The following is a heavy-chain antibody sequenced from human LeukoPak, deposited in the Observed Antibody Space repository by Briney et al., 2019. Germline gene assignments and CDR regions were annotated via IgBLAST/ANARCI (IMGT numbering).Heavy chain of an antibody. CDR1: GFTFSNLW. J-gene: IGHJ6*02. CDR3: ARRGYDYRPYYGMDV. V-gene: IGHV3-7*03. Sequence: GGSLRLSCAASGFTFSNLWMSWVRQAPGKGLKWVANIKQDGSEKYYVDSVKGRFTISRDNAQNSLYLQMSGLRAEDTAMYYCARRGYDYRPYYGMDVWGQGTTVTVSS. CDR2: IKQDGSEK. D-gene: IGHD5-12*01.